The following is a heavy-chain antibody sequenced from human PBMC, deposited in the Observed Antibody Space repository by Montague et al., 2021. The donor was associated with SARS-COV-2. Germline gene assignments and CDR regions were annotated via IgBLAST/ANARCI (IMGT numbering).Heavy chain of an antibody. CDR3: AIPMVRGFSRAFDI. D-gene: IGHD3-10*01. CDR2: INHSGST. V-gene: IGHV4-34*01. J-gene: IGHJ3*02. CDR1: GGSFSGYC. Sequence: SETLSLTCDVYGGSFSGYCWGWIRQPPGTGLECIGEINHSGSTNYNPSLKSRVTISVDTSKNQFSLKLSSVTAADTAVYYCAIPMVRGFSRAFDIWGQGTMVTVSS.